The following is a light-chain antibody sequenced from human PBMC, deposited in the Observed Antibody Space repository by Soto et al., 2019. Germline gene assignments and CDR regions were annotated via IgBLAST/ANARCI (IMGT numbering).Light chain of an antibody. V-gene: IGKV3-15*01. J-gene: IGKJ1*01. CDR2: GAS. CDR1: QSVSSN. Sequence: EIVMTQSPATLSVSPGERATLSCRARQSVSSNLAWYQQKPGQAPRLLIYGASTRAAGIPARFSGSGSGTEFTLTISILQSEDVAVYFCQQYNNRWTFGPGTKVEIK. CDR3: QQYNNRWT.